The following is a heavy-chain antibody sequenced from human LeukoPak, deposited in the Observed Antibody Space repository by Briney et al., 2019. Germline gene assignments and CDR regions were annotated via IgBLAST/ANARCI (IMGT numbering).Heavy chain of an antibody. CDR1: GYTFTGYY. CDR3: ARDSGYCSGGSCYRGGNWFDP. CDR2: INPNSGGT. V-gene: IGHV1-2*06. D-gene: IGHD2-15*01. Sequence: ASVKVSCKASGYTFTGYYMHWERQAPGQGLEWMGRINPNSGGTNYAQKFQGRVTMTRDTSISTAYMELSRLRSDDTAVYYCARDSGYCSGGSCYRGGNWFDPWGQGTLVTVSS. J-gene: IGHJ5*02.